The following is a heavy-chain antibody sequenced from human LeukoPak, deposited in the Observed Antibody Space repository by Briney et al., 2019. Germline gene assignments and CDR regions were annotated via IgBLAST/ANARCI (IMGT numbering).Heavy chain of an antibody. Sequence: SETLSLTCTVSGDFHSSTLFYWSWLRQSPGKRLEWIGNVFPSGGTNSNPSLESRVSMSMDTTKRQFSLRLKSVTAADTAVYYCARAKGGFRDLFMGLDYWGQGTLVAVSS. CDR3: ARAKGGFRDLFMGLDY. D-gene: IGHD3-10*01. J-gene: IGHJ4*02. V-gene: IGHV4-61*01. CDR2: VFPSGGT. CDR1: GDFHSSTLFY.